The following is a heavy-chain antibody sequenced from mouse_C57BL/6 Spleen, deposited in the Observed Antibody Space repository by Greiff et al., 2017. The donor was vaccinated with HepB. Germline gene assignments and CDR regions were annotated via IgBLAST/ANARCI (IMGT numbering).Heavy chain of an antibody. J-gene: IGHJ2*01. CDR1: GFSFNTYA. V-gene: IGHV10-1*01. Sequence: DVHLVESGGGLVQPKGSLKLSCAASGFSFNTYAMNWVRQAPGKGLEWVARIRSKSNNYATYYADSVKDRFTISRDDSESMLYLQMNNLKTEDTAMYYCVREGYYLDYWGQGTTLTVSS. CDR2: IRSKSNNYAT. CDR3: VREGYYLDY.